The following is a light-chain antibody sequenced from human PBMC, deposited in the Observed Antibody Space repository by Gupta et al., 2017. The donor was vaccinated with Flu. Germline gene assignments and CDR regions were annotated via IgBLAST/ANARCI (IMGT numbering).Light chain of an antibody. Sequence: QSVLTQPPSVSGAPGQRVTISCTGSSTNIGAGYDVHWYQQLPGTAPKLLIYGNSNRPSGGPDRFSGSKSGTSASLAITGLQAEDEADYYCQSYDSSLSGWEVFGTGTKVTVL. CDR3: QSYDSSLSGWEV. CDR2: GNS. V-gene: IGLV1-40*01. J-gene: IGLJ1*01. CDR1: STNIGAGYD.